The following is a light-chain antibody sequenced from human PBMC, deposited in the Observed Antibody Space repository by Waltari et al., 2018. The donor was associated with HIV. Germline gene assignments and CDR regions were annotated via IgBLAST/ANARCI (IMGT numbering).Light chain of an antibody. CDR3: ASFTGDNTVM. Sequence: SAVTQPASVSGLPGPSTTISCTGGDSDFGLYNFVSWYLQHSGKPPKLILYDVDSRASGVSDRFSGSMSGNTASLTISGLRAEDEAHYYCASFTGDNTVMFGGGTEVTVL. CDR2: DVD. V-gene: IGLV2-14*03. J-gene: IGLJ3*02. CDR1: DSDFGLYNF.